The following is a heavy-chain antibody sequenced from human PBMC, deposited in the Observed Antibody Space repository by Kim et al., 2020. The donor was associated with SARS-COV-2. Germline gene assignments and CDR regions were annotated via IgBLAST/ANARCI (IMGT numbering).Heavy chain of an antibody. V-gene: IGHV3-74*01. J-gene: IGHJ6*02. Sequence: SYADSVKGRFTISRDNAKNTLYLQMNSLRAEDTAVYYCARGLGYYYGMDVWGQGTTVTVSS. D-gene: IGHD7-27*01. CDR3: ARGLGYYYGMDV.